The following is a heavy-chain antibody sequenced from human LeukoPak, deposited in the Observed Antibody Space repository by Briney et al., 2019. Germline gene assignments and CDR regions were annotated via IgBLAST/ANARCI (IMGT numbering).Heavy chain of an antibody. V-gene: IGHV1-69*04. CDR1: GGTFSSDA. CDR3: ARDQPRAKFLDY. CDR2: IIPILNIP. J-gene: IGHJ4*02. Sequence: SVKVSCKASGGTFSSDAFSWVRQAPGQGLEWMGRIIPILNIPNFAQKFEGRVTITADKSTTTVYMELRSLRSEDTAMYFCARDQPRAKFLDYWGQGSLVTVSS.